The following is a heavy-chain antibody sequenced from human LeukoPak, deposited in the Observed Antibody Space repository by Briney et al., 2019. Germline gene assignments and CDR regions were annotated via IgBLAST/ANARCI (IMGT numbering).Heavy chain of an antibody. V-gene: IGHV3-23*01. J-gene: IGHJ4*02. CDR2: ISGSGDTT. CDR3: AKTGGIAAAH. D-gene: IGHD6-13*01. CDR1: GFTFSSFA. Sequence: GGSLRLSCAASGFTFSSFAMNWVRQAPGKGLEWVSIISGSGDTTHYTDSVKGRFTVSRDNSKNTLYLQMNSLRAEDTALYYCAKTGGIAAAHWGQGTLVTVSS.